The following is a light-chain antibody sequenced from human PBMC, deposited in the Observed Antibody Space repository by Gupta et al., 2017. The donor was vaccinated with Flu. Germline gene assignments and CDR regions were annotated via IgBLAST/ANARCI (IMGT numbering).Light chain of an antibody. CDR3: KEALLPPHT. Sequence: VLFQPPLALPFTSGEPASIPCRSSRSLLHSNGYTYLNWYLQKPGQSPQLLIYLASSRATGVPDRFSGSGSGTDFTLHISRVEAEDVAVYYCKEALLPPHTFGQGTKVEI. CDR1: RSLLHSNGYTY. J-gene: IGKJ2*01. CDR2: LAS. V-gene: IGKV2-28*01.